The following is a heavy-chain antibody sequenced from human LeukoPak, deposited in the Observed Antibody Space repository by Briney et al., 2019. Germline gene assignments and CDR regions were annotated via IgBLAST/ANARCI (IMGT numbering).Heavy chain of an antibody. V-gene: IGHV3-74*01. Sequence: GGSRRLSCAASGFTFSSYWMHWVRQAPGKGLVWVSRINSDGSSTSYADSVKGRFTISRDNAKNTLYLQMNSLRAEDTAVYYCARERAHYYDSSGYSDYWGQGTLVTVSS. CDR1: GFTFSSYW. CDR3: ARERAHYYDSSGYSDY. CDR2: INSDGSST. J-gene: IGHJ4*02. D-gene: IGHD3-22*01.